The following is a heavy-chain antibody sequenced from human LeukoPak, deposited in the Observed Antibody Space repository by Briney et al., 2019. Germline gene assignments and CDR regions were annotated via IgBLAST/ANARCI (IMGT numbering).Heavy chain of an antibody. CDR2: IRYDGSNK. CDR1: GFTFSSYG. J-gene: IGHJ3*02. CDR3: ARAEDYDSSGYVDAFDI. Sequence: PGRSLRLSCAASGFTFSSYGMHWVRQAPGKGLEWVAVIRYDGSNKYYADSVKGRFTISRDNSKNTLYLQMNSLRAEDTAVYYCARAEDYDSSGYVDAFDIWGQGTMVTVSS. D-gene: IGHD3-22*01. V-gene: IGHV3-33*01.